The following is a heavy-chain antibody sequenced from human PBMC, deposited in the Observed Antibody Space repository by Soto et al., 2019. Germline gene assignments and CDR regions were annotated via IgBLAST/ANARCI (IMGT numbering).Heavy chain of an antibody. V-gene: IGHV3-21*01. CDR2: ISDSSSYI. CDR1: GFTFSTYS. J-gene: IGHJ6*02. CDR3: ARYDSSGYYWPYYYYGMDV. D-gene: IGHD3-22*01. Sequence: EVQLVESGGGLVKPGGSLRLSCAASGFTFSTYSMNWVRQAPGKGLVWVSSISDSSSYIYYADSVKGRFTISRDNAKNSLYLQMNSLRAEDTAVYYCARYDSSGYYWPYYYYGMDVWGQGTTVTVSS.